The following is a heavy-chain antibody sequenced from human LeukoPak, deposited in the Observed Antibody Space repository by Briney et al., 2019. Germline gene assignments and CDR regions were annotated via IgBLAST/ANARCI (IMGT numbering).Heavy chain of an antibody. D-gene: IGHD3-10*01. CDR3: ARHRNYGSGGQLLIDY. V-gene: IGHV5-51*01. J-gene: IGHJ4*02. CDR2: VSPSDSNV. Sequence: GESLKISCKVSGYTFTRNWIGWVRQMPGKGLEWMGIVSPSDSNVRYSPSFQGQVTISADKSISTAFLQWRSLKASDTAIYYCARHRNYGSGGQLLIDYWGQGTLVTVSS. CDR1: GYTFTRNW.